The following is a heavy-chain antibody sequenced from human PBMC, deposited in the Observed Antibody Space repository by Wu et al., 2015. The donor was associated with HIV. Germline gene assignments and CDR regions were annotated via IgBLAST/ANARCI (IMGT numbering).Heavy chain of an antibody. Sequence: QVQLVQSGAEVKKPGSSVKVSCKASGGTFSSYAISWVRQAPGQGLEWMGGIIPIFGTANYAQKFQGRVTITTDESTSTAYMELSSLRSEDTAVYYCARVTRDDSSGYYQPYYFDYWGQGTLVTVSS. CDR1: GGTFSSYA. J-gene: IGHJ4*02. CDR2: IIPIFGTA. V-gene: IGHV1-69*05. CDR3: ARVTRDDSSGYYQPYYFDY. D-gene: IGHD3-22*01.